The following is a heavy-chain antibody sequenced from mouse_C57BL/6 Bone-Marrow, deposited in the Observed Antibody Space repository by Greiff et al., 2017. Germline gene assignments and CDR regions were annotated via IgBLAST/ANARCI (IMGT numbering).Heavy chain of an antibody. CDR1: GYTFTSYW. J-gene: IGHJ2*01. V-gene: IGHV1-55*01. CDR2: IYPGSGST. CDR3: ASSTMVTTTGYCFDY. Sequence: QVQLQQPGAELVKPGASVKMSCKASGYTFTSYWITWVKQRPGQGLEWIGDIYPGSGSTNYNEKFKSKATLTVDTSSSTAYMQLSSLTSEDSAVYYGASSTMVTTTGYCFDYWGQGTTLTVSS. D-gene: IGHD2-2*01.